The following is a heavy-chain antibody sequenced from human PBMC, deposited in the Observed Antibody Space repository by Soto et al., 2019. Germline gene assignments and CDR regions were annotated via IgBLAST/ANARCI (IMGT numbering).Heavy chain of an antibody. CDR2: ISYDGSNK. CDR1: GFTFSSYG. CDR3: AKTPQDGDYVDY. V-gene: IGHV3-30*18. J-gene: IGHJ4*02. Sequence: GGSLRLSCAASGFTFSSYGMHWVRQAPGKGLEWVAVISYDGSNKYYADSVKGRFTISRDNSKNTLYLQMNSLGAEDTAVYYCAKTPQDGDYVDYWGQGTLVTVSS. D-gene: IGHD4-17*01.